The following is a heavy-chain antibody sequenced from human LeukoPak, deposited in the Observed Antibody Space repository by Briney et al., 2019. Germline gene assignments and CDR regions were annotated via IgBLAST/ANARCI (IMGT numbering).Heavy chain of an antibody. CDR1: GFTFSSYS. CDR3: ASTTIVGARSFDY. Sequence: GGSLRLSCAASGFTFSSYSMNWVRQAPGKGLEWVSSISSSSSYIYYADSVKVRFTISRDNAKNSLYLQMNSLRAEDTAVYYCASTTIVGARSFDYWGQGTLVTVSS. J-gene: IGHJ4*02. CDR2: ISSSSSYI. V-gene: IGHV3-21*01. D-gene: IGHD1-26*01.